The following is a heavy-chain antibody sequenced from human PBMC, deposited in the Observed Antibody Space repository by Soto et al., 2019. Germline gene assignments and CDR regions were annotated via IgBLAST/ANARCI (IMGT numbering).Heavy chain of an antibody. J-gene: IGHJ5*02. D-gene: IGHD3-9*01. CDR2: IRCDGTYR. CDR3: AKALGQYYDILTGPMYNWFDP. CDR1: GFTFSSYS. Sequence: GGSLRLSCAVSGFTFSSYSMIWVRQAPGKGLEWVSAIRCDGTYRYYADSVKGRFTISRDNSKSTQYLQMNSLRAEDTAVYYCAKALGQYYDILTGPMYNWFDPWGQGTLVTVSS. V-gene: IGHV3-21*01.